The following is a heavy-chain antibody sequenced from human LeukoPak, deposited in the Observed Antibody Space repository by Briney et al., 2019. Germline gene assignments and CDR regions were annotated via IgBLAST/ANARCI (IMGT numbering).Heavy chain of an antibody. Sequence: QPGGSLRLSCAASGCTFSSYWMHWVRHAPGKGLVWVSRINSDWSSTSYADSVKGRFTISRDNAKNALYLQMNSLRAEDTDVYYCAREGDDWNDNWFDPWGQGTLVTVSS. V-gene: IGHV3-74*01. J-gene: IGHJ5*02. CDR3: AREGDDWNDNWFDP. CDR2: INSDWSST. CDR1: GCTFSSYW. D-gene: IGHD1-1*01.